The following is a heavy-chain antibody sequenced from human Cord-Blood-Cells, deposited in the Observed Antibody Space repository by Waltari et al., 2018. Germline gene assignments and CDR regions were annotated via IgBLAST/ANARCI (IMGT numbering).Heavy chain of an antibody. V-gene: IGHV1-3*01. CDR2: INAGNGNT. CDR1: GYTFTSYA. J-gene: IGHJ1*01. Sequence: QVQLVQSGAEVKKPGASVKVSCKASGYTFTSYAMHWVRQAPGQRLEWMGWINAGNGNTKYSQKFQGRVTITRDTSASTAYMELSSLRSEDTAVYYCARDCGYSSSPMTYFQHWGQGTLVTVSS. D-gene: IGHD6-13*01. CDR3: ARDCGYSSSPMTYFQH.